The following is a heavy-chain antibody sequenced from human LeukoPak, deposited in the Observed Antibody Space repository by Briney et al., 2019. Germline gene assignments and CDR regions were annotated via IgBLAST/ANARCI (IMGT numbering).Heavy chain of an antibody. CDR1: GGSISSYY. CDR2: IYTSGST. V-gene: IGHV4-4*07. Sequence: SETLSLTCAVSGGSISSYYWSWIRQPAGKGLEWIGRIYTSGSTNYNPSLKSRVTMSVDTSKNQFSLKLSSVTAADTAVYYCARDPYDLWSGSGWFDPWGQGTLVTVSS. J-gene: IGHJ5*02. D-gene: IGHD3-3*01. CDR3: ARDPYDLWSGSGWFDP.